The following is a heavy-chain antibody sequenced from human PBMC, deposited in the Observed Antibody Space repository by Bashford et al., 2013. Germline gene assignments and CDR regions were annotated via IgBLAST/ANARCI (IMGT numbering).Heavy chain of an antibody. Sequence: VASVKVSCKASGGTFSSYAISWVRQAPGQGLEWMGGIIPIFGTANYAQKFQGRVTITADESTSTAYMELSSLRSEDTAVYYCAREAYCSGGSCSTHFDYWGQGTLVTVSS. CDR3: AREAYCSGGSCSTHFDY. CDR1: GGTFSSYA. J-gene: IGHJ4*02. CDR2: IIPIFGTA. D-gene: IGHD2-15*01. V-gene: IGHV1-69*13.